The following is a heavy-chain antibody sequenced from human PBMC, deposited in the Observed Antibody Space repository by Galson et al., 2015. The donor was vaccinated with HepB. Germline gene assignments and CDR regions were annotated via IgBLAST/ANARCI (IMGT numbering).Heavy chain of an antibody. CDR3: ATDLIKFGGVIGSDY. Sequence: SVKVSCKVSGYTLTELSMHWVRQAPGKGLEWMGGFDPEDGETIYAQKFQGRVTMTEDTSTDTAYMELSSLRSEDTAVYYCATDLIKFGGVIGSDYWGQGTLVTVSS. CDR2: FDPEDGET. V-gene: IGHV1-24*01. CDR1: GYTLTELS. J-gene: IGHJ4*02. D-gene: IGHD3-16*02.